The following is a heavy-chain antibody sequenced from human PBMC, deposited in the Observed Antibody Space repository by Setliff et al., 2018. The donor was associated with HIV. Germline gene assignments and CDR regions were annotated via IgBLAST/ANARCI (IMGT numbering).Heavy chain of an antibody. CDR3: ARGSYLEWLMYDMAV. Sequence: SETLSHTTPVPGGPINSGSYFWSWIRQPAGKGLEWIGRIFTGGSTNYSAALKSHVSISLDTARNQFSLKLISVTAADTAVYYCARGSYLEWLMYDMAVWGQGTTVTVSS. CDR1: GGPINSGSYF. J-gene: IGHJ6*02. CDR2: IFTGGST. D-gene: IGHD3-3*01. V-gene: IGHV4-61*02.